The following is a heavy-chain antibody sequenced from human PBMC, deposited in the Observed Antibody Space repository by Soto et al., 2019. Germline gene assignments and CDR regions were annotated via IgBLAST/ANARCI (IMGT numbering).Heavy chain of an antibody. J-gene: IGHJ2*01. D-gene: IGHD3-22*01. CDR3: AIVSDYDSSGFSHWYFDL. CDR2: IGTAGDT. CDR1: GFTFSSYD. Sequence: EVQLVESGGGLVQPGGSLRLSCAASGFTFSSYDMHWVRQATGKGLEWVSAIGTAGDTYYPGSVKGRFTISRENAQNSLYLQINSLRAGDTAVYYCAIVSDYDSSGFSHWYFDLWGRGTLVTVSS. V-gene: IGHV3-13*01.